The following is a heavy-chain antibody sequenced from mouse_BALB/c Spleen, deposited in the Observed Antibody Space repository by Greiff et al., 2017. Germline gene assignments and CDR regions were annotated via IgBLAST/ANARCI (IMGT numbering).Heavy chain of an antibody. CDR3: AKPYSSSYYWYFDV. CDR1: GFSLTSYG. CDR2: IWAGGST. V-gene: IGHV2-9*02. D-gene: IGHD1-1*01. Sequence: VHLVESGPGLVAPSQSLSITCTVSGFSLTSYGVHWVRQPPGKGLEWLGVIWAGGSTNYNSALMSRLSISKDNSKSQVFLKMNSLQTDDTAMYYCAKPYSSSYYWYFDVWGAGTTVTVSS. J-gene: IGHJ1*01.